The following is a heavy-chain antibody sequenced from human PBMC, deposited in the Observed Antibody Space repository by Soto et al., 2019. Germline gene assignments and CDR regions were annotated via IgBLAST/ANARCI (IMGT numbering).Heavy chain of an antibody. D-gene: IGHD4-17*01. CDR2: IAHDVHT. J-gene: IGHJ4*02. Sequence: SETLSLTCDVCGGSITTSVLWTWVSHFPGRGLEWIVEIAHDVHTNYNPSLSGQVTMSVDLSTSQFSLNVASVNAEDTAVYFCAGGRDYEYWGQGTLVTVS. CDR1: GGSITTSVL. V-gene: IGHV4-4*02. CDR3: AGGRDYEY.